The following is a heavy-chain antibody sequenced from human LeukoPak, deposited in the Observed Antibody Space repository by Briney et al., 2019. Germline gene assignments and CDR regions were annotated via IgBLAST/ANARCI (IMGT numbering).Heavy chain of an antibody. Sequence: SETLSLTCTVSDDSITGYYWSWIRQPPGKGLEWIGCIYYSGTINYNPSLKSRVTISVDTSKNQFSLKLNSVTAADTAVYYCARRARPDVWGKGTTVTVSS. CDR1: DDSITGYY. J-gene: IGHJ6*04. CDR2: IYYSGTI. CDR3: ARRARPDV. V-gene: IGHV4-59*08.